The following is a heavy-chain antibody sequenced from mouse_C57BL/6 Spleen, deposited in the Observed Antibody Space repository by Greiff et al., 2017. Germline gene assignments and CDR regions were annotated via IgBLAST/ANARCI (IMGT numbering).Heavy chain of an antibody. J-gene: IGHJ2*01. Sequence: EVQLQQSGPELVKPGASVKMSCKASGYTFTDYNMHWVKQSHGKSLEWIGYINPNNGGTSYNQKFKGTATLTVNKSSSTAYMELRSLTSEDSAVYYCARPYYGSSYFDYWGQGTTLTVSS. CDR2: INPNNGGT. CDR1: GYTFTDYN. V-gene: IGHV1-22*01. D-gene: IGHD1-1*01. CDR3: ARPYYGSSYFDY.